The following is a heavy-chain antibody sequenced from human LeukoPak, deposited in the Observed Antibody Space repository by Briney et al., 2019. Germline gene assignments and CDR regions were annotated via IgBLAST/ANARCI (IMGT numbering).Heavy chain of an antibody. V-gene: IGHV4-4*07. D-gene: IGHD3-22*01. CDR1: GGSISSYY. CDR2: IYTSGST. J-gene: IGHJ4*02. Sequence: PSETLSLTCTVSGGSISSYYWSWIRQPAGKGLEGIGRIYTSGSTNYNPSLKSRVTMSVDTSKNQFSLKLSSVTAADTAVYYCAREPPYYYDSSGYYPFDYWGQGTLVTVSS. CDR3: AREPPYYYDSSGYYPFDY.